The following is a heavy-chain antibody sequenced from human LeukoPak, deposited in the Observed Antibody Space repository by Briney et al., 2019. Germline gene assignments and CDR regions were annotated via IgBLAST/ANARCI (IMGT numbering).Heavy chain of an antibody. CDR3: ARDTRKDGLSY. V-gene: IGHV1-46*01. D-gene: IGHD5-24*01. CDR2: TNPSGGST. Sequence: ASVKVSCKASGYTFTSYYMHWVRQAPGQGLEWMGITNPSGGSTSYAQKFQGRVTMTRDTSTSTVYMELSSLRSEDTAVYYCARDTRKDGLSYWGQGTLVTVSS. J-gene: IGHJ4*02. CDR1: GYTFTSYY.